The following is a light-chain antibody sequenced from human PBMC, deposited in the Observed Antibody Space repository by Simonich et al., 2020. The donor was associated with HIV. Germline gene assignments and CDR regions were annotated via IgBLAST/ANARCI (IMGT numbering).Light chain of an antibody. J-gene: IGKJ4*01. CDR3: QQYNNLPLT. CDR2: DAS. CDR1: QDISKY. V-gene: IGKV1-33*01. Sequence: DIQMIQSPSSLSASVGDRVTITCQASQDISKYLNWYQQKPGRAPKLLFYDASNLETGVPSRFSGSGSGTHFTFTISSLQPEDIATYYCQQYNNLPLTFGGGTKVEIK.